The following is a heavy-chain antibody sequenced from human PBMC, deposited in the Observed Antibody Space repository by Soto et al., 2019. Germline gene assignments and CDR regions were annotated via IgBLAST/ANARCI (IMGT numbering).Heavy chain of an antibody. CDR3: ARVRYSSDVVVGMDV. V-gene: IGHV3-64*02. Sequence: GGSLRLSCAASGFSFSDFAMHWVRQAPGKGLEYVSGISNSGDNTYYSDSVKGRFTISRDNSKNTLYLQMGSLRADDMSVYYCARVRYSSDVVVGMDVWGQGTTVTVSS. CDR2: ISNSGDNT. CDR1: GFSFSDFA. J-gene: IGHJ6*02. D-gene: IGHD6-25*01.